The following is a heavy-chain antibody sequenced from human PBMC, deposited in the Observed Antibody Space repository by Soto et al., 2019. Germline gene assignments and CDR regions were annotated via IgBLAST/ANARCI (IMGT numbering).Heavy chain of an antibody. V-gene: IGHV1-18*01. D-gene: IGHD2-2*01. CDR1: VHTFTSYG. CDR2: ISAYNGNT. CDR3: ARGRYCSSTSCIHMDV. Sequence: GXSVKGSCKASVHTFTSYGISWVRQAPGQGLEWMGWISAYNGNTNYAQKLQGRVTMTTDTSTSTAYMELRSLRSDDTAVYYCARGRYCSSTSCIHMDVWGQGTTVTVSS. J-gene: IGHJ6*02.